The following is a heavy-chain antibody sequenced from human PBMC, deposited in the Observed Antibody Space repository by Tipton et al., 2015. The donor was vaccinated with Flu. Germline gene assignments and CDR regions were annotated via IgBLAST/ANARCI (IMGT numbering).Heavy chain of an antibody. V-gene: IGHV3-21*01. CDR1: GFTFSSYS. D-gene: IGHD3-3*01. J-gene: IGHJ6*02. CDR2: ISSSSSYI. Sequence: AVCGFTFSSYSMNWVRQAPGKGLEWVSSISSSSSYIYYADSVKGRFTISRDNAKNSLYLQMNSLRAEDTAVYYCARRITIFGVVAYGMDVWGQGTTVTVSS. CDR3: ARRITIFGVVAYGMDV.